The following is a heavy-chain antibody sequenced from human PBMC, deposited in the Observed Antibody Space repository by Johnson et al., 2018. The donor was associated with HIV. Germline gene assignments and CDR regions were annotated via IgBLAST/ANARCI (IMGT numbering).Heavy chain of an antibody. V-gene: IGHV3-20*04. CDR2: INWNGGTT. Sequence: VQLVESGGGVVQPGRSLRLSCAAFRITFDDYDMSWVRQAPGKGLEWVSGINWNGGTTGYADSVKGRFTISRDNANNSLYLQMNSLRAEDTALYYCARDPTTQYSRLTGDFGAFDIWGQGTMVTVSS. CDR1: RITFDDYD. J-gene: IGHJ3*02. D-gene: IGHD7-27*01. CDR3: ARDPTTQYSRLTGDFGAFDI.